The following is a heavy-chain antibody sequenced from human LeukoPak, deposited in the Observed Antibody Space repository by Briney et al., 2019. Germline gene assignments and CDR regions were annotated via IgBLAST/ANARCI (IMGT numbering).Heavy chain of an antibody. Sequence: GGSLRLSCAASGFTFSSYAMSWVRQAPGNWLDWVSAISGSGGSTYYADSVKGRFTISRDNSKNTLYLQMNSLRAEDTAVYYCAKRRGTYSSSWYIDYWGQGTLVTVSS. D-gene: IGHD6-13*01. CDR3: AKRRGTYSSSWYIDY. CDR1: GFTFSSYA. CDR2: ISGSGGST. V-gene: IGHV3-23*01. J-gene: IGHJ4*02.